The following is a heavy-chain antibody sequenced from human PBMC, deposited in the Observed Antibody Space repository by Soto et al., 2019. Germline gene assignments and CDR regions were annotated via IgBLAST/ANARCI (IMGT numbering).Heavy chain of an antibody. CDR1: GYTFTSYG. CDR3: ARSSWDFDWLDYYYGMDV. D-gene: IGHD3-9*01. V-gene: IGHV1-18*01. J-gene: IGHJ6*02. Sequence: VASVKVSCKASGYTFTSYGISWVRQAPGQGLEWMGWISAYNGNTNYAQKLQGRVTMTTDTSTSTAYMELRSLRSDDTAVYYCARSSWDFDWLDYYYGMDVWGQGTTVTVSS. CDR2: ISAYNGNT.